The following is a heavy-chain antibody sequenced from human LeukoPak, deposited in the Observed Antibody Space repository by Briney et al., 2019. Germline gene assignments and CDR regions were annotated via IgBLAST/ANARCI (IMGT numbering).Heavy chain of an antibody. CDR2: ISSSGSTI. J-gene: IGHJ4*02. V-gene: IGHV3-48*03. Sequence: GGSLRLSCAASGFTFSSYEMNWVRQAPGKGLEWVSYISSSGSTIYYADSVKGRFTISRDNAKNSLYLQMNSLRAEDTAVYYYARLTPYRDGYNFDYWGQGTLVTVSS. CDR3: ARLTPYRDGYNFDY. D-gene: IGHD5-24*01. CDR1: GFTFSSYE.